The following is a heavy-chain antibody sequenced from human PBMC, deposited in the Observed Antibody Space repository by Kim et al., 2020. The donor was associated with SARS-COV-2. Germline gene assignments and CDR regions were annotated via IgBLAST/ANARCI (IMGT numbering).Heavy chain of an antibody. D-gene: IGHD1-20*01. V-gene: IGHV3-9*01. CDR1: GFTFGDYA. Sequence: GGSLRLSCAASGFTFGDYAMDWVRQAPGKGLEWVSGISWNSGSIGYADSVKGRFNISRDNEKNSLYLQMNSVRAEDTAMNYCVKDLNWNPETAIDYWGQG. J-gene: IGHJ4*02. CDR2: ISWNSGSI. CDR3: VKDLNWNPETAIDY.